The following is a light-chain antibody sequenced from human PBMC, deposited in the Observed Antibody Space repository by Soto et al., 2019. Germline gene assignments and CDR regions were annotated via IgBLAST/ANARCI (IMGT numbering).Light chain of an antibody. J-gene: IGKJ2*01. Sequence: EIVMTQSPATLSVSPGERATLSCRASQSVSSNLAWYQQKPGQAPRPLIYGASTRATGIPARFSGSGSGTEFTLTISSLQSEDFAVYYCQQYNNWPPYPFGQGTKVDIK. CDR1: QSVSSN. CDR2: GAS. V-gene: IGKV3-15*01. CDR3: QQYNNWPPYP.